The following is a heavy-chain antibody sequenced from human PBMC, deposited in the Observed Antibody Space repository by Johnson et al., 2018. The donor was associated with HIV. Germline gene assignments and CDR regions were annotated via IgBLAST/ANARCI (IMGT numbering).Heavy chain of an antibody. J-gene: IGHJ3*02. D-gene: IGHD2-21*01. CDR1: GFTFSSYG. V-gene: IGHV3-NL1*01. CDR3: ARAGVVFSTASHDAFDI. CDR2: ISGSGYRT. Sequence: QVQLVESGGGVVQPGGSLRLSCAASGFTFSSYGMHWVRQAPGKGLEWVSPISGSGYRTYYADSVKGRFTISRDNSKNTLYLQMNSLRAEDTAVYYCARAGVVFSTASHDAFDIWGQGTMVTVSS.